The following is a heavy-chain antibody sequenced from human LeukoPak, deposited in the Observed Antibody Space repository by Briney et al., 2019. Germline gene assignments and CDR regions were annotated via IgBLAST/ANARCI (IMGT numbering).Heavy chain of an antibody. CDR2: IIPIFGTA. Sequence: SVKVSCKASGGTFSSYAISWVRQAPGQGLEWMGGIIPIFGTANYAQKFQGRVTITADESTSTDYMELSSLRSEDTAVYYCAYDVAGTWRQFDYWGQGTLVTVSS. J-gene: IGHJ4*02. CDR3: AYDVAGTWRQFDY. V-gene: IGHV1-69*01. CDR1: GGTFSSYA. D-gene: IGHD6-19*01.